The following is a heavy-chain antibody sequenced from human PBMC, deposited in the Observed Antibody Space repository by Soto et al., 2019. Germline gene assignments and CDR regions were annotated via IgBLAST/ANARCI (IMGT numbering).Heavy chain of an antibody. Sequence: GGSLRLSCAASGFTFDDYAMHWVRQAPGKGLEWVSGISFNSDSIGYADSVKGRFTISRDNVKKSLYLQMNSLRPEDTALYFCVRDIEENQLLYDAFDVWGQGTMVTVS. CDR3: VRDIEENQLLYDAFDV. J-gene: IGHJ3*01. CDR1: GFTFDDYA. D-gene: IGHD2-2*01. V-gene: IGHV3-9*01. CDR2: ISFNSDSI.